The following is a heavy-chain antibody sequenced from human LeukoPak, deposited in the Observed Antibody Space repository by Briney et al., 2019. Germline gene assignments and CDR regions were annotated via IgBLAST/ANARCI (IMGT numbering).Heavy chain of an antibody. Sequence: SETLSLTCSVSGGSINTYYWSCIRQPAGKGLEWIGRIHSSGSTHYNPSLKSRVTMSLDTSKNQFSLKLTSVTAADTAVYYCARDNDFFDYWGQGTPVTVSS. J-gene: IGHJ4*02. V-gene: IGHV4-4*07. CDR3: ARDNDFFDY. CDR2: IHSSGST. CDR1: GGSINTYY.